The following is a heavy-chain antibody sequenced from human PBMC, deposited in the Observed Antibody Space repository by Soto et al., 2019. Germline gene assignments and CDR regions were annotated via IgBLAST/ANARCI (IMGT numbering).Heavy chain of an antibody. CDR1: GFTLSSYV. Sequence: GGSLRLSCAVSGFTLSSYVMSWVRQAPGKGLEWVSAISGSGGSTYYADSVKGRFTISRDNSKNTLYLQMNSLRADDTAVYYCAKVGYYDSSGHNWFDPRGQGTLVTVAS. D-gene: IGHD3-22*01. V-gene: IGHV3-23*01. CDR2: ISGSGGST. CDR3: AKVGYYDSSGHNWFDP. J-gene: IGHJ5*02.